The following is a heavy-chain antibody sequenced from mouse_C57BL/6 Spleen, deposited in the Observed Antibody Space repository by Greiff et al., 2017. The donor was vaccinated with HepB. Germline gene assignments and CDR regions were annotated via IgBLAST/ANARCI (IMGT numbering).Heavy chain of an antibody. Sequence: EVKLVESEGGLVQPGSSMKLSCTASGFTFSDYYMAWVRQVPEKGLEWVANINYDGSSTYYLDSLKSRFIISRDNAKNILYLQMSSLKSEDTATYYCARDRGTTGSGRMDYWGQGTSVTVSS. J-gene: IGHJ4*01. CDR3: ARDRGTTGSGRMDY. D-gene: IGHD1-1*01. V-gene: IGHV5-16*01. CDR1: GFTFSDYY. CDR2: INYDGSST.